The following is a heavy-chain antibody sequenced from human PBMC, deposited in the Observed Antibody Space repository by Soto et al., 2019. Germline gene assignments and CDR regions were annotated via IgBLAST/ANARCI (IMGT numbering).Heavy chain of an antibody. CDR1: GGTFSSYT. CDR2: IIPILGIA. D-gene: IGHD3-10*01. J-gene: IGHJ4*02. V-gene: IGHV1-69*02. CDR3: ARGGEGWFGELPTGYYFDY. Sequence: ASVKVSCKASGGTFSSYTISWVRQAPGQGLEWMGRIIPILGIANYAQKFQGRVTITADKSTSTAYMELSSLRSEDTAVYYCARGGEGWFGELPTGYYFDYWGQGTLVTVSS.